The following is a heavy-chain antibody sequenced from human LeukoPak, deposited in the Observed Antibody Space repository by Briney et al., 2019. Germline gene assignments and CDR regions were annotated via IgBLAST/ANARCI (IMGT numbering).Heavy chain of an antibody. D-gene: IGHD6-13*01. CDR2: ISSSSSYI. V-gene: IGHV3-21*01. Sequence: GGSLGLSCAASGFTFSSYSMNWVRQAPGKGLEWVSSISSSSSYIYYADSVKGRFTTSRDNAKNSLYLQMNSLRAEDTAVYYCARDGIAAADIGYWGQGTLVTVSS. CDR1: GFTFSSYS. CDR3: ARDGIAAADIGY. J-gene: IGHJ4*02.